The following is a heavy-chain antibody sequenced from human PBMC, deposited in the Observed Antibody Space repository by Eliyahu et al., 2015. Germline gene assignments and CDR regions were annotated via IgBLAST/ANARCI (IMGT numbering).Heavy chain of an antibody. CDR2: IYYSGST. CDR1: GGSISGSSYY. J-gene: IGHJ4*02. Sequence: QLQLQESGPGLVKPSETLSLTCTVSGGSISGSSYYWGWXRXPPGKGLEWIGGIYYSGSTYYNPSLKSRVTISVDTSKNQFSLKLSSVTAADTAVYYCARHIVFGCRQLDYWGQGTLVTVSS. D-gene: IGHD3-3*01. CDR3: ARHIVFGCRQLDY. V-gene: IGHV4-39*01.